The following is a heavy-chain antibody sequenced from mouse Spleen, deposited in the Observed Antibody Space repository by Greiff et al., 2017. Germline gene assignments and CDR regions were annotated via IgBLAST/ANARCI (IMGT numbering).Heavy chain of an antibody. CDR3: ARRDYRYVDYFDY. Sequence: EVKLQESGGGLVKPGGSLKLSCAASGFTFSSYTMSWVRQTPAKRLEWVATISSGGGNTYYPDSVKGRFTISRDNARNTLYLQMSSLRSEDTAMYYCARRDYRYVDYFDYWGQGTTLAVSS. J-gene: IGHJ2*01. D-gene: IGHD2-14*01. CDR1: GFTFSSYT. CDR2: ISSGGGNT. V-gene: IGHV5-9*04.